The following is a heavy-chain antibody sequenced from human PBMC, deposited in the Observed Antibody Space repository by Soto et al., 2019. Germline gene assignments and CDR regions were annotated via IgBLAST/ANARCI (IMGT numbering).Heavy chain of an antibody. CDR3: ARLLCSGNSCSLGGGFDI. CDR2: ISYSGSA. J-gene: IGHJ3*02. CDR1: GVSVTSGGFF. V-gene: IGHV4-31*03. Sequence: SETLSLTCTVSGVSVTSGGFFLSWIRHHPAKGLEWIGYISYSGSAYYSPSLKSRVSIAADTSSNQCSLRLTSLTAADTAVYFCARLLCSGNSCSLGGGFDIWGQGTMVTVPS. D-gene: IGHD2-2*01.